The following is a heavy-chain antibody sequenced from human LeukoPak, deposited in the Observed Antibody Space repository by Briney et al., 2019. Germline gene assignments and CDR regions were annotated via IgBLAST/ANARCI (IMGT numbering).Heavy chain of an antibody. Sequence: PGGSLRLSCAASGFTSSSYDMHWVRQATGKGLEWVSAIGTAGDTYYPGSVKGRFTISRENAKNSLYLQMGSLRAEDMAVYYCARESQLAYFDYWGQGTLVTVSS. CDR3: ARESQLAYFDY. D-gene: IGHD3-10*01. CDR2: IGTAGDT. V-gene: IGHV3-13*01. J-gene: IGHJ4*02. CDR1: GFTSSSYD.